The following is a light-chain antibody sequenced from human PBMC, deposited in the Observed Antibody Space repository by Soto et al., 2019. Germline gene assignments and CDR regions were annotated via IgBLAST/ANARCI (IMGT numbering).Light chain of an antibody. CDR2: KAS. CDR1: HSISSW. Sequence: DIQMTQSPSTLSASVGDRVTITCRARHSISSWLAWYQQKPRKAPKLLIYKASSLESGVPSRFSGSGSGTEFTLTISSLQPDDFATYYCQQYNNYPPWTFGQGTKVDIK. V-gene: IGKV1-5*03. CDR3: QQYNNYPPWT. J-gene: IGKJ1*01.